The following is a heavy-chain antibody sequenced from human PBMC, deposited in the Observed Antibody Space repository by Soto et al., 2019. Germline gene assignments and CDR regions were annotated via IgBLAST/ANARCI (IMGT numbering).Heavy chain of an antibody. Sequence: LRLSCAASGFTFSSYGMHWVRQAPGKGLEWVAVISYDGSNKYYADSVKGRFTISRDNSKNTLYLQMNSLRAEDTAVYYCANLKEDIVVVPAAGYYGMDVWGQGT. CDR2: ISYDGSNK. V-gene: IGHV3-30*18. CDR3: ANLKEDIVVVPAAGYYGMDV. CDR1: GFTFSSYG. D-gene: IGHD2-2*01. J-gene: IGHJ6*02.